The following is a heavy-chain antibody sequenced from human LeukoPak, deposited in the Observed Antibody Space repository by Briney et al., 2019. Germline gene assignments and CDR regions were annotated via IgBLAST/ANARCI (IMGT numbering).Heavy chain of an antibody. CDR2: IYYSGTT. Sequence: SETLSLTCIVSGGSITSRSFYWGWIRQPPGKGLEWIGSIYYSGTTHYNPSLKSRSTLSVDTSKNQFSLNLSSVTAPDTAVYYCARHAWVGRTGFDYWGRGTLVTVSS. D-gene: IGHD2-8*02. V-gene: IGHV4-39*01. CDR1: GGSITSRSFY. CDR3: ARHAWVGRTGFDY. J-gene: IGHJ4*02.